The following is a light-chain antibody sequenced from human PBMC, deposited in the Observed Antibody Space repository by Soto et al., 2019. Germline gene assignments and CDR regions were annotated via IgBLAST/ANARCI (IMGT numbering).Light chain of an antibody. V-gene: IGLV2-18*02. CDR2: EVS. Sequence: QSALTQPPSVSGSPGQSVTISCTGTSSDVGSYNRVSWYQQPPGTASKVIIYEVSNRPSGVPDRFSGSKSGNTASLTISGLQPEDEADYYCYSFTSSNTYVFGTGIKVTVL. CDR3: YSFTSSNTYV. J-gene: IGLJ1*01. CDR1: SSDVGSYNR.